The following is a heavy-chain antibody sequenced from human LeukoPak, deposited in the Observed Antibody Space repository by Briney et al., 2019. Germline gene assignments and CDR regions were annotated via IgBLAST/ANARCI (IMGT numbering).Heavy chain of an antibody. CDR2: ISAYNGNT. CDR1: GYTFTSYG. D-gene: IGHD5-24*01. CDR3: ALYRIFQERWYFDY. J-gene: IGHJ4*02. Sequence: VASVKVSCKASGYTFTSYGISWVRQAPGQGLERMGWISAYNGNTNYAQKLQGRVTMTTDTSTSTAYMELRSLRSDDTAVYYCALYRIFQERWYFDYWGQGTLVTVSS. V-gene: IGHV1-18*01.